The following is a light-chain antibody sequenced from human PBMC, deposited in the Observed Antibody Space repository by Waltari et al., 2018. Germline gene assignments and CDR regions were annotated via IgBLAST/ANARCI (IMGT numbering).Light chain of an antibody. CDR2: DAS. Sequence: EIVLTQSPATLSLSPGERATLSCRASQSVSSYLAWYQQKPGQAPRLLLYDASNRATGIPARFSGSGSGTDFTLTISSLEPEDFAVYYCQQRSNWPPLFGGGTKVEIK. J-gene: IGKJ4*01. CDR1: QSVSSY. CDR3: QQRSNWPPL. V-gene: IGKV3-11*01.